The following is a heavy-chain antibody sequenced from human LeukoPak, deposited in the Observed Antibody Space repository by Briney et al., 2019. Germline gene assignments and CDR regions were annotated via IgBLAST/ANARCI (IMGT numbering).Heavy chain of an antibody. J-gene: IGHJ6*03. CDR3: ARGGVFCSDYSTSRPSNYYYYMDV. Sequence: SETLSLTCTVSGGSISSYYWSWIRQPPGKGLEWIGYIYYSGSTNYNPSLKSRVTISVDTSKNQFSLKLSSVTAADTAVYYCARGGVFCSDYSTSRPSNYYYYMDVWGKGTTVTVSS. V-gene: IGHV4-59*01. D-gene: IGHD3-3*01. CDR1: GGSISSYY. CDR2: IYYSGST.